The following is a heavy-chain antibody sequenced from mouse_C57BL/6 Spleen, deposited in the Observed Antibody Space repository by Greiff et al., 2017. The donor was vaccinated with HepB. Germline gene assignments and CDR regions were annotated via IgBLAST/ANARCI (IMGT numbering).Heavy chain of an antibody. V-gene: IGHV1-53*01. Sequence: QVHVKQPGTELVKPGASVKLSCKASGYTFTSYWMHWVKQRPGQGLEWIGNINPSNGGTNYNEKFKSKATLTVDKSSSTAYMQLSSLTSEDSAVYYGARESTTVDYAMDYWGQGTSVTVSS. CDR1: GYTFTSYW. D-gene: IGHD1-1*01. CDR3: ARESTTVDYAMDY. CDR2: INPSNGGT. J-gene: IGHJ4*01.